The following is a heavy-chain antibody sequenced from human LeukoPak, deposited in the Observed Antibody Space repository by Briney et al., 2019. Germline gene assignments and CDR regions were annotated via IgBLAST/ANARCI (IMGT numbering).Heavy chain of an antibody. CDR2: ISAYNGNT. CDR3: AYCSSTSCYDWWFDP. Sequence: GVSVKVSCKASGYTFTSYGISWVRQAPGQGLEWMGWISAYNGNTNYAQKLQGRVTMTTDTSTSTAYMELRSLRSDDTAVYYCAYCSSTSCYDWWFDPWGQGTLVTVSS. V-gene: IGHV1-18*04. CDR1: GYTFTSYG. J-gene: IGHJ5*02. D-gene: IGHD2-2*01.